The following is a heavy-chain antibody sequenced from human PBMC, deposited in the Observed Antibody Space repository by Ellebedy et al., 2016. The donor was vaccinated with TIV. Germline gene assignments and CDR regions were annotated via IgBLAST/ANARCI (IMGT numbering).Heavy chain of an antibody. Sequence: GESLKISCRGSGYTFTTHWIGWVRQMPGKGLEWMGIIYPSDSDTRYNPSFQGQVTISADRSTDPAYLQWDRLTASDTAIYFCARTAGGVVITRGFDVWGQGTLVTVSS. V-gene: IGHV5-51*01. J-gene: IGHJ4*02. CDR1: GYTFTTHW. CDR3: ARTAGGVVITRGFDV. D-gene: IGHD3-3*01. CDR2: IYPSDSDT.